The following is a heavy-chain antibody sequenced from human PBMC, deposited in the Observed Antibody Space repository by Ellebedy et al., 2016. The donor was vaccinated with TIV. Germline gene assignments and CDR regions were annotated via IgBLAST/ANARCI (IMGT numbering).Heavy chain of an antibody. CDR2: ISSDSSKI. Sequence: PGGSLRLSCAASGFTFSDYSMNWVRQAPGKGLEWISYISSDSSKIVYADSVKGRFTVSRDNARNSLFLQMNSLRVEDTAVYYCAGKAPQFQFDYWGQGTLVTVSS. D-gene: IGHD4-23*01. CDR1: GFTFSDYS. V-gene: IGHV3-48*04. J-gene: IGHJ4*02. CDR3: AGKAPQFQFDY.